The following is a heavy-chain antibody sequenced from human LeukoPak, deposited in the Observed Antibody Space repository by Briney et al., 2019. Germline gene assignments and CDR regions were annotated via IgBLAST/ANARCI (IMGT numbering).Heavy chain of an antibody. Sequence: GESLKISCKGSGYSFPSYWIGWVRQMPGKGLEWMGIIYPGDSDTRYSPSFQGQVTISADKSISTAYLQWSSLKASDTAMYYCARLWDTAYDAFDIWGQGTMVTVSS. D-gene: IGHD5-18*01. J-gene: IGHJ3*02. CDR2: IYPGDSDT. V-gene: IGHV5-51*01. CDR3: ARLWDTAYDAFDI. CDR1: GYSFPSYW.